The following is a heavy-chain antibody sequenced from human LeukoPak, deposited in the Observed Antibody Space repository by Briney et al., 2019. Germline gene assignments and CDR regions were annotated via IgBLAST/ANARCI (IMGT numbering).Heavy chain of an antibody. J-gene: IGHJ3*02. V-gene: IGHV1-8*01. CDR2: MNPNSGNT. CDR3: ARDRGQTYCSSTSCYKTRNHDAFDI. CDR1: GYTLTSYD. D-gene: IGHD2-2*02. Sequence: GSVKGSCKASGYTLTSYDINWVRQATGQGLEWMGWMNPNSGNTGYAQKFQGRVTMTRNTSISTAYMELSSLRSEDTAVYYCARDRGQTYCSSTSCYKTRNHDAFDIWGQGTMVTVSS.